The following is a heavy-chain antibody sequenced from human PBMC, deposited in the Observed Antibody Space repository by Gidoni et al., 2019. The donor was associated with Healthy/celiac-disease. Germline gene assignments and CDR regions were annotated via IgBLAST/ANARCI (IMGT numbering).Heavy chain of an antibody. CDR3: ARGADVLYYFDY. J-gene: IGHJ4*02. V-gene: IGHV4-34*01. Sequence: QVQLQQWGAGLLKPSETLSLPCAVYGGSFSGYYWSWIRQPPGKGLEWIGEINHSGSTNYNPSLKSRVTISVDTSKNQFSLKLSSVTAADTAVYYCARGADVLYYFDYWGQGTLVTVSS. CDR2: INHSGST. CDR1: GGSFSGYY.